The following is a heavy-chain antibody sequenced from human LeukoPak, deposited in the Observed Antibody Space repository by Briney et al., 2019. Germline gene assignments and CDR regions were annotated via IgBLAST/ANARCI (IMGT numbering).Heavy chain of an antibody. CDR2: MNPNSGNT. CDR3: ARVSSPQSYRQQWFDP. J-gene: IGHJ5*02. CDR1: GYTFTSYD. V-gene: IGHV1-8*03. Sequence: GASVKVSCKASGYTFTSYDINWVRQATGQGLEWMGWMNPNSGNTGYAQKFQGRVTITRNTSISTAYMELSSLRSEDTAVYYCARVSSPQSYRQQWFDPWGQGTLVTVSS. D-gene: IGHD4-11*01.